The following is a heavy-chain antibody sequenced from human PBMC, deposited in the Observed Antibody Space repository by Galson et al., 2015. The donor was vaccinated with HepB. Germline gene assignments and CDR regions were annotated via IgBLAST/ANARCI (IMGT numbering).Heavy chain of an antibody. V-gene: IGHV3-7*01. CDR1: GFTFSKTW. Sequence: SLRLSCAVSGFTFSKTWMGWVRQAPGKGLEWVANINRGGSQKYYVDSVKGRFTISRDDARNSLYLQMDSLRTEDTAVYFCAKHGPSVFDFWGQGTVVTVSS. J-gene: IGHJ3*01. D-gene: IGHD4-17*01. CDR3: AKHGPSVFDF. CDR2: INRGGSQK.